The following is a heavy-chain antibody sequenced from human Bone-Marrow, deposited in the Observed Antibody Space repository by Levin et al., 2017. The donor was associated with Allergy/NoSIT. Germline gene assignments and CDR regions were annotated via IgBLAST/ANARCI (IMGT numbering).Heavy chain of an antibody. J-gene: IGHJ3*02. Sequence: PGGSLRLSCAASGFTFDDYAMHWVRQAPGKGLEWVSGISWNSGSIGYADSVKGRFTISRDNAKNSLYLQMNSLRAEDTALYYCAKDTGYSGSRGAFDIWGQGTMVTVSS. CDR1: GFTFDDYA. CDR3: AKDTGYSGSRGAFDI. V-gene: IGHV3-9*01. D-gene: IGHD1-26*01. CDR2: ISWNSGSI.